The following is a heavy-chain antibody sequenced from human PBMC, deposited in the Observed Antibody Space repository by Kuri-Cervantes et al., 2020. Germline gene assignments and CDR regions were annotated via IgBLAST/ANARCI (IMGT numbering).Heavy chain of an antibody. CDR2: ISWNSGSI. Sequence: LSLTCAASGFTFDDYAMHWVRQAPGKGLEWVSGISWNSGSIGYADSVKGRFTISGDNAKNSLYLQMNSLRAEDTALYYCAKDVTLWGQGTLVTVSS. CDR1: GFTFDDYA. V-gene: IGHV3-9*01. CDR3: AKDVTL. D-gene: IGHD3-16*02. J-gene: IGHJ4*02.